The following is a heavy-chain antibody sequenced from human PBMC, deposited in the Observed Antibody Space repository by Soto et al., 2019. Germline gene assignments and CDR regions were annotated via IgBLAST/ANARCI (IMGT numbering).Heavy chain of an antibody. D-gene: IGHD3-16*01. CDR3: AKKGYYPWGKINFFDP. CDR2: IYSGST. V-gene: IGHV4-38-2*01. J-gene: IGHJ5*02. CDR1: GYSITSDYY. Sequence: PSATLSLTCAVSGYSITSDYYWGWVRQPPGKGLEWIGSIYSGSTYYNPSLKSRVTISVDTSKNQFSLRLTSVTAADTAMYYCAKKGYYPWGKINFFDPGGQGTLVTVSS.